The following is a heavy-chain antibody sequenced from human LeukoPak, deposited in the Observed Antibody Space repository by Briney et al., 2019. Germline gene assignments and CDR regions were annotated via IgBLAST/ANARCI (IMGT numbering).Heavy chain of an antibody. V-gene: IGHV4-59*08. CDR1: GGSISSYY. D-gene: IGHD4-17*01. CDR2: IYYSGST. Sequence: PSETLSPTCTVSGGSISSYYWSWIRQPPGKGLEWIGYIYYSGSTNYNPSLKSRVTISVDTSKNQFSLKLSSVTAADTAVYYCARLPDYGDYVDYWGQGTLVTVSS. J-gene: IGHJ4*02. CDR3: ARLPDYGDYVDY.